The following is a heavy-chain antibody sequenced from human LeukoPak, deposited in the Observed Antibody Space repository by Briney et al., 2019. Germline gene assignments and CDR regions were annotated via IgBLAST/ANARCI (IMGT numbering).Heavy chain of an antibody. J-gene: IGHJ3*02. CDR2: IYYSGST. Sequence: PSETLSLTCTVSGGSISSGDYYWSWNRQPPGKGLEWIGYIYYSGSTYYNPSLKSRVTISVDTSKNQFSLKLSSVTAADTAVYYCAREQEWLKVFDIWGQGTMVTVSS. CDR3: AREQEWLKVFDI. V-gene: IGHV4-30-4*01. CDR1: GGSISSGDYY. D-gene: IGHD3-3*01.